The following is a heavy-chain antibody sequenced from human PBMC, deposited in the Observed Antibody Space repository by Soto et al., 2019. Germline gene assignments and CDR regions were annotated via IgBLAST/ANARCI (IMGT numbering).Heavy chain of an antibody. D-gene: IGHD6-25*01. V-gene: IGHV3-53*01. Sequence: GXSLRLSCAASGFIVSSNYMTWFRQAPGKGLEWVSILYSGGSAYYADSVKGRFTISRDNSKNTLYLQMNSLRAEDTAVYYCARDPVAAYGVDVWGQGTTVTVSS. CDR3: ARDPVAAYGVDV. J-gene: IGHJ6*02. CDR1: GFIVSSNY. CDR2: LYSGGSA.